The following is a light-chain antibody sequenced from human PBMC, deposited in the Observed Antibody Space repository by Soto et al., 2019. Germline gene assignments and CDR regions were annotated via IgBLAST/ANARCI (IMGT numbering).Light chain of an antibody. CDR1: QTISNW. CDR2: DAS. J-gene: IGKJ1*01. CDR3: QQYYSYWT. Sequence: DIQMTQSPSTLSASVGDRVTITCRASQTISNWLAWYQQKPGKAPKLLIYDASSLEGGVPSRFSGSGSGTEFTLTLSSLQPDYFATYYCQQYYSYWTFGQGTKVEIK. V-gene: IGKV1-5*01.